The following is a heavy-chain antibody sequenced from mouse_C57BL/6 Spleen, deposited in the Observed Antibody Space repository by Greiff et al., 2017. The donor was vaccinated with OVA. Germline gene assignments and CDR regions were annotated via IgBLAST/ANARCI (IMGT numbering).Heavy chain of an antibody. V-gene: IGHV5-9-1*02. Sequence: EVLLVESGEGLVKPGGSLKLSCAASGFTFSSYAMSWVRQTPEKRLEWVAYISSGGDYIYYADTVKGRFTISRDNARNTLYLQMSSLKSEDTAMYYCTRDRWGILRGYFDVWGTGTTVTVSS. D-gene: IGHD1-1*01. J-gene: IGHJ1*03. CDR3: TRDRWGILRGYFDV. CDR2: ISSGGDYI. CDR1: GFTFSSYA.